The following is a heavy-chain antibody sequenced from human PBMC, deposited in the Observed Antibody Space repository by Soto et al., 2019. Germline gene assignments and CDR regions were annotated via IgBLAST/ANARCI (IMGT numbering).Heavy chain of an antibody. J-gene: IGHJ4*01. CDR1: GFTFSSYG. V-gene: IGHV3-30*18. Sequence: QVQLVESGGGVVQPGRSLRLSCAASGFTFSSYGMHWVRQAPGKGLEWVAVISYDGSNKYYADSVKGRFTISRDNSKNTLYLQMNSLRAEDTAVYYCAKDQHGRTLNLINWGHGTLVTVCS. CDR3: AKDQHGRTLNLIN. D-gene: IGHD1-1*01. CDR2: ISYDGSNK.